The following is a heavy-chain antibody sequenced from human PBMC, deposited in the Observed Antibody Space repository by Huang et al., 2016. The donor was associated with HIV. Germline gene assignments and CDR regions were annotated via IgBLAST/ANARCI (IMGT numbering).Heavy chain of an antibody. J-gene: IGHJ4*02. CDR2: IRIDNGLT. CDR3: ARGKFDVLTGWDDTYYFDH. CDR1: GVNLGAFS. D-gene: IGHD3-9*01. Sequence: EVQLVESGGRLVRPGGSLRLSCTASGVNLGAFSRVWVRQVPGKGLEWISYIRIDNGLTKYSDSVKGRFTISRDTAKNVVYVQMNRLRADDTAVYYCARGKFDVLTGWDDTYYFDHWGLGTLVTVSS. V-gene: IGHV3-48*01.